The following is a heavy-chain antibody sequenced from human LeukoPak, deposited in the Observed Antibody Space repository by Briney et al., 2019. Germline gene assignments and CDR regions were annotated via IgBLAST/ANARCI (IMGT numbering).Heavy chain of an antibody. J-gene: IGHJ4*02. D-gene: IGHD1-26*01. CDR2: INTNIGGT. Sequence: ASVKVSCKVSGDIFSTYYIRWVRQAPGEGLEWVGWINTNIGGTNSAPKFQGRVSLTTDTSINTAYLELTRLTSDDTAIYYCARNWELWGQGTLVTVSS. CDR1: GDIFSTYY. CDR3: ARNWEL. V-gene: IGHV1-2*02.